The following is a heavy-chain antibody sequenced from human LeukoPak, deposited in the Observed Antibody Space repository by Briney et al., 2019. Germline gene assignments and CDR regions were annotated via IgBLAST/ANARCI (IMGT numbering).Heavy chain of an antibody. CDR2: ITSGLTP. CDR3: VREYYYDSSGVYHDAFDI. Sequence: GGSLRLSCAASGFTFATYAMTWVRQAPGKGLEWVSTITSGLTPHYADSVKGRFSISRDNSKNTVYLQMDSLRVEDTALYYCVREYYYDSSGVYHDAFDIWGHGTMVTVPS. CDR1: GFTFATYA. J-gene: IGHJ3*02. V-gene: IGHV3-23*01. D-gene: IGHD3-22*01.